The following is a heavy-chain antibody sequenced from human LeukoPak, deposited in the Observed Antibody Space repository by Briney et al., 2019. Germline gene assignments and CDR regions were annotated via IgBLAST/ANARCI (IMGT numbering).Heavy chain of an antibody. CDR2: MSPNSGNT. J-gene: IGHJ4*02. CDR1: GYTFTSYD. D-gene: IGHD6-13*01. Sequence: ASVKVSCKASGYTFTSYDINWVRQATGQGLEWMGWMSPNSGNTGYAQKFQGRVTMTRNTSISTAYMELSSLKIEDTAVYYCSRDRGIGYPSSWRGGLYNFDYWGQGTLVTVSS. V-gene: IGHV1-8*01. CDR3: SRDRGIGYPSSWRGGLYNFDY.